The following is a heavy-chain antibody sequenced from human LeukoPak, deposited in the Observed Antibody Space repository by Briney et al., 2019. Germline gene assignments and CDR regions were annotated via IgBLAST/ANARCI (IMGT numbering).Heavy chain of an antibody. CDR2: INPSGGST. CDR1: GYTFTSYY. J-gene: IGHJ3*02. CDR3: ARALSGWYDAFDI. D-gene: IGHD6-19*01. Sequence: ASVKVSCKASGYTFTSYYMHWVRQAPGQGLEWMGIINPSGGSTSHAQKFQGRVTMTRDTSTSTVYMELSSLRSEDTAVYYCARALSGWYDAFDIWGQGTMVTVSS. V-gene: IGHV1-46*01.